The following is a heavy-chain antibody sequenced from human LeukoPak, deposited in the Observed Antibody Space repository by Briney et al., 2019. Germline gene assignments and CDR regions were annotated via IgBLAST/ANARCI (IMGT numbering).Heavy chain of an antibody. D-gene: IGHD3-9*01. J-gene: IGHJ6*02. V-gene: IGHV1-2*02. CDR1: GYAYTGYN. CDR2: INPNSGGT. Sequence: ASVKVSCKASGYAYTGYNMHWVRQAPGQGLEWMGWINPNSGGTNYAQKFQGRVTMTRDMSISTAYMELSRLTSDDTAVYYCARRFTITSGDYDIFTSSYHRGMDVWGQGTTVTVSS. CDR3: ARRFTITSGDYDIFTSSYHRGMDV.